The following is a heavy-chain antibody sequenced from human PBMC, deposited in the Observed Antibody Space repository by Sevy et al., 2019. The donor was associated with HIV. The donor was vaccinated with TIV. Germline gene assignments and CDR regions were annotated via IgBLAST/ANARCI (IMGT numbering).Heavy chain of an antibody. D-gene: IGHD3-3*01. Sequence: GGSLRLSCAASGFTFSSYGMNWVRQAPGKGLEWVSSISSSSSYIYYADSVKGRFTISRDNAKNSLYLQMNSLRAEDTAVYYCARDAWGYDFWSGYYYYYYGMDVWGQGTTVTVSS. CDR3: ARDAWGYDFWSGYYYYYYGMDV. J-gene: IGHJ6*02. V-gene: IGHV3-21*01. CDR2: ISSSSSYI. CDR1: GFTFSSYG.